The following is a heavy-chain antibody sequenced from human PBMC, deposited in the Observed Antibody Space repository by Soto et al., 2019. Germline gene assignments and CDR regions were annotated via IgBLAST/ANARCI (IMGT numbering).Heavy chain of an antibody. J-gene: IGHJ5*02. CDR1: GFTFSSYG. V-gene: IGHV3-30*18. D-gene: IGHD3-10*01. Sequence: GGSLRLSCAASGFTFSSYGMHWVRQAPGKGLEWVAVISYDGSNKYYADSVKGRFTISRDNSKNTLYLQMNSLRAEDTAAYYCAKDPHISPTSITLLWFGELFPPPYNWFDPWGQGTLVTVSS. CDR2: ISYDGSNK. CDR3: AKDPHISPTSITLLWFGELFPPPYNWFDP.